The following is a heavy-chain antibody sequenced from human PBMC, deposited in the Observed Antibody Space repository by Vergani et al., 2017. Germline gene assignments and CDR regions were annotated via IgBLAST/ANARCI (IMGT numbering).Heavy chain of an antibody. V-gene: IGHV1-8*01. CDR1: GYTFTSSD. Sequence: QVQLVQSGAEVKKPGASVKVSCKASGYTFTSSDINWVRQATGQGLEWMGWMNSDSGITGYAQKFQGRVTFTWNTPISTAYMELSSLRSQDTAVYYCARCRAFDIWGQGTVVTVSS. J-gene: IGHJ3*02. CDR3: ARCRAFDI. CDR2: MNSDSGIT.